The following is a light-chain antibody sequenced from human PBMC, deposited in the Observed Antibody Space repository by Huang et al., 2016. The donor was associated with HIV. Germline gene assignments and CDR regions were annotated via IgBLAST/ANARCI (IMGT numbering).Light chain of an antibody. CDR1: QSVDSY. CDR2: DAS. CDR3: QQRSSWPYT. V-gene: IGKV3-11*01. J-gene: IGKJ2*01. Sequence: EIVLTHSTATLSWSPGERASLYVRASQSVDSYLAWYQQKPGQAPRLLIYDASNRATGIPAGFSGSGSGTDFTLTISSLEPEDFAIYYCQQRSSWPYTFGQGTKVEIK.